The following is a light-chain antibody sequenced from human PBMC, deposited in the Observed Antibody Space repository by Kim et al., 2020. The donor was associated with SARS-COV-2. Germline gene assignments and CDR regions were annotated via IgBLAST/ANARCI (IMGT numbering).Light chain of an antibody. J-gene: IGKJ3*01. CDR3: QQYNNWPLT. Sequence: VSQRERPSRTGRASQSVSNHFAWYQQTPDPAPSLLYYAASTRATGIPGRISSSGSGTEITLTISSLQSEDFAVYYCQQYNNWPLTFGPGTKVDIK. V-gene: IGKV3-15*01. CDR2: AAS. CDR1: QSVSNH.